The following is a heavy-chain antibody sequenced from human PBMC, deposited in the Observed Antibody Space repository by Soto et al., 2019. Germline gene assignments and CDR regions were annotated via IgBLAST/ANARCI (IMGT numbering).Heavy chain of an antibody. V-gene: IGHV3-15*01. CDR2: IKSKTDGGTT. Sequence: EVQLVESGGGLVEPGGSLRLSCAASGFTFTNAWMSWVRQAPGKGLEWVGRIKSKTDGGTTDYAVSVKGRFTISRDDSKNTLYLQVNSLKTEDTAVYHCTVYDHGSGWYWGQGTLVTVSS. CDR3: TVYDHGSGWY. J-gene: IGHJ4*02. CDR1: GFTFTNAW. D-gene: IGHD6-19*01.